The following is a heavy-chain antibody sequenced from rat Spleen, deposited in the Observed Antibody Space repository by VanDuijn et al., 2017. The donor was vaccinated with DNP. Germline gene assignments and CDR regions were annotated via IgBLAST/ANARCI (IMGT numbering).Heavy chain of an antibody. CDR1: GISLSSNS. J-gene: IGHJ1*01. CDR3: ARDQGYSGAYWYFDF. Sequence: QVQLKESGPGLVQPSQTLSLTCTVSGISLSSNSVSWVRQSPGKGLEWMGTIWTGGSTDYNSALKSRLSISRDTSKSQVFLKMNSLQTEDIATYYCARDQGYSGAYWYFDFWGPGTMVTVSS. CDR2: IWTGGST. V-gene: IGHV2-30*01. D-gene: IGHD1-1*01.